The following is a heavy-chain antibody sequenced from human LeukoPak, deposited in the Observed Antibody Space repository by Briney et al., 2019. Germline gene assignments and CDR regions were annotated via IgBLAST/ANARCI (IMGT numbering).Heavy chain of an antibody. CDR2: ISYDGSNK. J-gene: IGHJ4*02. Sequence: GGSLRLSCAASGFTFSSYAMHWVRQAPGKGLEWVAVISYDGSNKYYADSVKGRFTISRDNSKNTLYLQMNSLRAEDTAVYYGLITMVRGVTADSDFANWGQGTLVTVSS. CDR1: GFTFSSYA. D-gene: IGHD3-10*01. CDR3: LITMVRGVTADSDFAN. V-gene: IGHV3-30-3*01.